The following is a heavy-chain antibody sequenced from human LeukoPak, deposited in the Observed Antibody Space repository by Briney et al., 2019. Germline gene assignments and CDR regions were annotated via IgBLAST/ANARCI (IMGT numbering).Heavy chain of an antibody. D-gene: IGHD4/OR15-4a*01. J-gene: IGHJ4*02. CDR1: GDSVSSKSAA. V-gene: IGHV6-1*01. CDR3: ARSRGATFDY. Sequence: SQTLSLTCAISGDSVSSKSAAWNWIRQSPSGGLEWEGRTYYRSKWSNDYAASVKSRITVNPDTSKNQFSLQLSSVTPEDTAVYYCARSRGATFDYWGQGTLVTVSS. CDR2: TYYRSKWSN.